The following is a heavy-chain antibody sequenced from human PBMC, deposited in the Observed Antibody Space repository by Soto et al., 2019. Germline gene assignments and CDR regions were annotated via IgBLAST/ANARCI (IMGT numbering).Heavy chain of an antibody. V-gene: IGHV3-11*05. D-gene: IGHD6-19*01. CDR2: ISNSGSNT. CDR1: GFTFSDHY. Sequence: QVQLVGSGGGVVYPGGSLRLSCAASGFTFSDHYMSWIRQAPGKGLEWVSYISNSGSNTKYADSVKDRFTISRDNAKNSLYLQMNSLRAEDTAVYFCARGVTVAVWYYDLWGRGTLVTVSS. CDR3: ARGVTVAVWYYDL. J-gene: IGHJ2*01.